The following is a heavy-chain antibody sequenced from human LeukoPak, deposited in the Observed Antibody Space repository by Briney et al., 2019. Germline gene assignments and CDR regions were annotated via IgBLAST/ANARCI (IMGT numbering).Heavy chain of an antibody. Sequence: GASVKVSCKASGYNFRNYVICWVRQAPRQGLEWMGWITAGNGNTNYAQKVQGRVTMTTDTSTSTAYMELRSLRSDDTAVYFCARDSARGYSYGYNAFDIWGQGTMVTVSS. J-gene: IGHJ3*02. CDR1: GYNFRNYV. D-gene: IGHD5-18*01. CDR2: ITAGNGNT. V-gene: IGHV1-18*01. CDR3: ARDSARGYSYGYNAFDI.